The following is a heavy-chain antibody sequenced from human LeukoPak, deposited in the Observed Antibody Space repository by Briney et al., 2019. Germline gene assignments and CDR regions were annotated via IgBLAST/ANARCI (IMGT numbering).Heavy chain of an antibody. J-gene: IGHJ4*02. Sequence: GESLKISCAASGFTFRSFGMHWVRQAPGKGLEWVAFVRNDGNKTYYADSVRGRFTISRDNSKNTLFLQMNTLRPDDTAICYCAKGSGWELLGFDYWGQGTLVTVSS. V-gene: IGHV3-30*02. CDR2: VRNDGNKT. D-gene: IGHD1-26*01. CDR1: GFTFRSFG. CDR3: AKGSGWELLGFDY.